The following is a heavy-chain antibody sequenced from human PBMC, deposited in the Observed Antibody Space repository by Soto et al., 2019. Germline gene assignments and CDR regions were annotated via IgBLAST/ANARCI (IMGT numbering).Heavy chain of an antibody. CDR1: GYSFTSYW. D-gene: IGHD6-19*01. CDR2: IYPGDSDT. J-gene: IGHJ3*02. V-gene: IGHV5-51*01. Sequence: GESLKISCKGSGYSFTSYWVGWVRQMPGKGLGGMGIIYPGDSDTRYSPSFQGQVTISTDKSISNAYLQWSSLKASDTAMYYCARHKLIAVAGTANDAFDIWGQGTMVTVSS. CDR3: ARHKLIAVAGTANDAFDI.